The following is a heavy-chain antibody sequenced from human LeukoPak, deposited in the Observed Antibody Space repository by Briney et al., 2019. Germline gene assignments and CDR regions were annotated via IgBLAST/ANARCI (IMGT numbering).Heavy chain of an antibody. D-gene: IGHD6-19*01. CDR1: GFTFSTSG. V-gene: IGHV3-30*02. J-gene: IGHJ4*02. Sequence: GGSLRLSCAASGFTFSTSGMHWVRQAPVKGLEWVAYVPFDGTKKFYADSVRGRFTISRDNSKNTLYLQLNSLRPDDTAVYYCAKDRPHSSGWGTPADFWGQGTLVTVSS. CDR3: AKDRPHSSGWGTPADF. CDR2: VPFDGTKK.